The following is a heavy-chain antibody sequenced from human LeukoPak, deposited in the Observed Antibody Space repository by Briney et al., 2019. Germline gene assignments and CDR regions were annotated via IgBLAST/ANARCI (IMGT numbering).Heavy chain of an antibody. CDR3: ARLSSWRYYFDY. V-gene: IGHV3-23*01. D-gene: IGHD6-13*01. CDR2: ISGSGGST. Sequence: GGSLRLSCAASGFTFSSYAMSWVRQAPGKGLEWVSAISGSGGSTYYADSVKGRFTISRDNSKNTLYLQMNSLRAEDTAVYYCARLSSWRYYFDYWGQGTLVTVSS. CDR1: GFTFSSYA. J-gene: IGHJ4*02.